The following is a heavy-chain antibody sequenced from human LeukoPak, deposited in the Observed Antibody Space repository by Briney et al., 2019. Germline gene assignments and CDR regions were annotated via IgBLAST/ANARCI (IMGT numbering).Heavy chain of an antibody. D-gene: IGHD3-16*01. J-gene: IGHJ3*02. V-gene: IGHV1-18*01. CDR1: GYTFTSYG. CDR2: ISAYNGNT. CDR3: AVFMITFGGVITGAFDI. Sequence: ASVKVSRKASGYTFTSYGISWVRQAPGQGLEWMGWISAYNGNTNYAQKLQGRVTMTTDTSTSTAYMELGSLRSDDTAVYYCAVFMITFGGVITGAFDIWGQGTMVTVSS.